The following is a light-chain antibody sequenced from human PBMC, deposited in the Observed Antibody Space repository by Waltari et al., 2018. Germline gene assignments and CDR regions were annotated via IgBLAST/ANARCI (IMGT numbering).Light chain of an antibody. CDR3: ASFTNTNTWV. CDR1: SSDIGAYNY. J-gene: IGLJ3*02. V-gene: IGLV2-14*03. Sequence: QSTLTQPASVSASPGQSITISCTGTSSDIGAYNYVSWYQQHSGQAPKLIIFGVSDRPSGVSNRFSASKSSNTASLTISGLQAEDEADYYCASFTNTNTWVFGGGTKVTVL. CDR2: GVS.